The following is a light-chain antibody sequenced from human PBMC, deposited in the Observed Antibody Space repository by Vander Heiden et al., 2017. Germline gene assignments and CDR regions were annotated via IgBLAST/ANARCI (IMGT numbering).Light chain of an antibody. V-gene: IGKV1-39*01. J-gene: IGKJ3*01. Sequence: DIQMTQSPSSLSASVGDRVTITCRASQSISSYLNWYQQKPGKAPKLLIYAASSLQSGVPSRFSGSGSGTDFTLTISSLQPEDFATYYCQQIDSTLLFTFGHGTKVDIK. CDR3: QQIDSTLLFT. CDR2: AAS. CDR1: QSISSY.